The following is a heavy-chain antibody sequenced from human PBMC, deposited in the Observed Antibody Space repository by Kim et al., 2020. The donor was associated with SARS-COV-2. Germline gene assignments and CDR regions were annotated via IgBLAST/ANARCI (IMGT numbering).Heavy chain of an antibody. Sequence: LKSRVTKSEETPKNQFSLKLSSVAAADTAVYYCARGDTIFGVVINAFDIWGQGTMVTVSS. J-gene: IGHJ3*02. CDR3: ARGDTIFGVVINAFDI. D-gene: IGHD3-3*01. V-gene: IGHV4-31*02.